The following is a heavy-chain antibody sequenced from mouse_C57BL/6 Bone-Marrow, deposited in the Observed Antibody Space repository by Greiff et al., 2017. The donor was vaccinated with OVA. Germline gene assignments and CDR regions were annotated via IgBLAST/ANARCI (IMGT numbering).Heavy chain of an antibody. Sequence: EVKLVESGEGLVKPGGSLKLSCAASGFTFSSYAMSWVRQTPEKRLEWVAYISSGGDYIYYADTVKGRFTISRDNARNTLYLQMSSLKSEDTAMYYCTRGGGYYLYYAMDYWGQGTSVTVSS. J-gene: IGHJ4*01. D-gene: IGHD5-5*01. CDR1: GFTFSSYA. CDR3: TRGGGYYLYYAMDY. CDR2: ISSGGDYI. V-gene: IGHV5-9-1*02.